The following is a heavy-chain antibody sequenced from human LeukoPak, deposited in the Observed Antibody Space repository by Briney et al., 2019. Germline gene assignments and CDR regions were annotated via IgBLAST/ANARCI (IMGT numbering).Heavy chain of an antibody. CDR2: ISSSSHDI. V-gene: IGHV3-21*01. D-gene: IGHD5-18*01. CDR1: GFTFSSYG. Sequence: GGSLRLSCAASGFTFSSYGMSWVRQAPGKGLEWVSYISSSSHDIYYADSVKGRFTISRDNAKNSLYLQMNSLRAEDTAVYYCARDSSSTQQLWFVYWGQGTLVTVSS. J-gene: IGHJ4*02. CDR3: ARDSSSTQQLWFVY.